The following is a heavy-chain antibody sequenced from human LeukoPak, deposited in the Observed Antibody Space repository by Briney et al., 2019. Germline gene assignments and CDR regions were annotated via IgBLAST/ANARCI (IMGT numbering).Heavy chain of an antibody. CDR3: ARGKYTSFDN. D-gene: IGHD2-2*01. V-gene: IGHV6-1*01. Sequence: SQTLSLTCAISGDSLFTNSVAWNWIRQSPSRGLEWLGRTYYRSKWSFDYELSVKSRITISADTSKNHFSLQLSSVTPDDTALYYCARGKYTSFDNWGQGTLVTVSS. CDR1: GDSLFTNSVA. J-gene: IGHJ4*02. CDR2: TYYRSKWSF.